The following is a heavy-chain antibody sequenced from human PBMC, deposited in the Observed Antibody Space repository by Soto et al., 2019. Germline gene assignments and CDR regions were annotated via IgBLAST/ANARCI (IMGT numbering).Heavy chain of an antibody. Sequence: EVQLVESGGDLIQPGGSLRLSCAASGFTVSSEYMSWVRQAPGKGLEWVSVIYSGGNTYYADSVKGRFTISRDTSKNTLHLQMNSLRAEDTAVYYCARASGSRLFDYWGQGALVTVSS. CDR1: GFTVSSEY. CDR3: ARASGSRLFDY. D-gene: IGHD1-26*01. V-gene: IGHV3-53*01. J-gene: IGHJ4*02. CDR2: IYSGGNT.